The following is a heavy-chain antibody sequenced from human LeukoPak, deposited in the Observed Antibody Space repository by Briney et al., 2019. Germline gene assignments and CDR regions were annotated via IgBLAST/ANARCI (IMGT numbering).Heavy chain of an antibody. D-gene: IGHD6-13*01. CDR2: INPTSGAT. CDR1: GYIFTSYY. J-gene: IGHJ4*02. Sequence: ASVKVSCTASGYIFTSYYMHWVRQATGQGLEWMGWINPTSGATDYAQRFQGRVIMTRDTSIITAYMELSSLRSDVTAVYYCARGPHIAAAGTGPQTYWGQGTLVTVSS. CDR3: ARGPHIAAAGTGPQTY. V-gene: IGHV1-2*02.